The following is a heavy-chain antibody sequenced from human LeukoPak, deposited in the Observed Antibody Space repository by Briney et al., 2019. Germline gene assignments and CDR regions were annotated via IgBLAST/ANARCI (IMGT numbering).Heavy chain of an antibody. D-gene: IGHD6-19*01. V-gene: IGHV3-53*01. Sequence: GGSLRLSCAASGFTVSSNHMSWVRQAAGKGLEWVSVIHSGGSTDYADSVKGRFTISRDNSKNTLYLQMNTLRAEDTAVYYCARSSGWDSFDFWGQGTLVTVSS. CDR3: ARSSGWDSFDF. CDR1: GFTVSSNH. J-gene: IGHJ4*02. CDR2: IHSGGST.